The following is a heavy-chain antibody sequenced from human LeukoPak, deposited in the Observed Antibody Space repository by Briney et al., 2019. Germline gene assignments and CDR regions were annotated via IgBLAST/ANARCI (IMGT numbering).Heavy chain of an antibody. CDR1: GYSFTNYW. CDR2: IYPGDSDT. V-gene: IGHV5-51*01. J-gene: IGHJ4*02. D-gene: IGHD2-2*01. Sequence: GESLKISCKGSGYSFTNYWIGWVRQMPGKGLEWMGIIYPGDSDTRYSPSFQGQVTISADKSISTAYLQWSSLKASDTAMYYCARLRDIVVVPAAGFDYWGQGTLVTVSS. CDR3: ARLRDIVVVPAAGFDY.